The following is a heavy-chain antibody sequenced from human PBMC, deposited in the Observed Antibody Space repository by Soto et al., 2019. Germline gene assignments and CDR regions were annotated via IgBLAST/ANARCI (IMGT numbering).Heavy chain of an antibody. D-gene: IGHD3-22*01. CDR2: IGPNRGDT. CDR1: GYTFTGYY. Sequence: ASVKVSCKASGYTFTGYYIHWVRQAPGQGLEWMGEIGPNRGDTKYAQKFQGRVTMTRDTSISTAYMELSSLRSEDTAVYYCGKYSYVSGGYPFLDSWGQGTLVTVSS. CDR3: GKYSYVSGGYPFLDS. J-gene: IGHJ4*02. V-gene: IGHV1-2*02.